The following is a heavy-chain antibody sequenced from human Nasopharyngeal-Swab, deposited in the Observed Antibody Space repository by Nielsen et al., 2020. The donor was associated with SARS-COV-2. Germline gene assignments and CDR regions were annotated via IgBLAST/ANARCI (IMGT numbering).Heavy chain of an antibody. Sequence: WIRQPPGKGLEWIGSPPYGGPTSSPSSLKSRFPISIDTSKSQLSLNLYSVTAADTAVYYCARDSIYYNYKDVWGTGTTVTVSS. J-gene: IGHJ6*04. D-gene: IGHD3-16*01. CDR2: PPYGGPT. CDR3: ARDSIYYNYKDV. V-gene: IGHV4-39*07.